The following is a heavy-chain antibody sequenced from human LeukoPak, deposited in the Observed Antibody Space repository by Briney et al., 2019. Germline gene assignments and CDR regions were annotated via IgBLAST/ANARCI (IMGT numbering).Heavy chain of an antibody. CDR2: IYHSGST. CDR1: GYSISSGYY. Sequence: SETLSLTCTVSGYSISSGYYWGWIRQPPGKGLEWIGSIYHSGSTYYNPSLKNRVTISVDTSKNQFSLKLSSVTAADTAVYYCAREGLYRSSTSCYGWFDPWGQGTLVTVSS. D-gene: IGHD2-2*01. CDR3: AREGLYRSSTSCYGWFDP. J-gene: IGHJ5*02. V-gene: IGHV4-38-2*02.